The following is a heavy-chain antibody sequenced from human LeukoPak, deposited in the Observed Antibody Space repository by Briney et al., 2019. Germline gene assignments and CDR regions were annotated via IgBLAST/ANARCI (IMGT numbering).Heavy chain of an antibody. CDR1: GGSFSGYY. J-gene: IGHJ4*02. V-gene: IGHV4-34*01. Sequence: SETLSLTCAVYGGSFSGYYWSWIRQPPGKGLEWIGEINHSGSTNYNPSLKSRVTISVDTSKNQFSLKLSSVTAADTAVYYCARGLRRYYFDYWGQRTLVTVSS. CDR2: INHSGST. CDR3: ARGLRRYYFDY. D-gene: IGHD3-10*01.